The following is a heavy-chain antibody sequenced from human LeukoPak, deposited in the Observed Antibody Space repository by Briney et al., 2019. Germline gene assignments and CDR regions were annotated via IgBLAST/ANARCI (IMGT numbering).Heavy chain of an antibody. D-gene: IGHD4-17*01. CDR1: GFTFSLYW. Sequence: PGGSLRLSCATSGFTFSLYWMNWVRQAPGKGLEWVANIKEDGSKKYYVGSVKGRFTISRDNAKNSVFLQMNTLRADDTAIYYCARATRDDFGDVHDAFDVWGQGTMVAVSS. V-gene: IGHV3-7*01. CDR3: ARATRDDFGDVHDAFDV. CDR2: IKEDGSKK. J-gene: IGHJ3*01.